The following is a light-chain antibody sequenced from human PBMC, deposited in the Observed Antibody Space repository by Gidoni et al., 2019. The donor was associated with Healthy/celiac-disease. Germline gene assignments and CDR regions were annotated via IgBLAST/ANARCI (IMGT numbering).Light chain of an antibody. CDR3: QKYNSAPRT. CDR1: QGISNY. CDR2: AAS. Sequence: DIHMTQSPSSLSASVGDRGTITRRASQGISNYLAWDQQKPGKVPKLLIYAASTLQSGVPSRFSGSGSGTDFTRTISSRQPEDVATYYCQKYNSAPRTFGQGTKVEIK. J-gene: IGKJ1*01. V-gene: IGKV1-27*01.